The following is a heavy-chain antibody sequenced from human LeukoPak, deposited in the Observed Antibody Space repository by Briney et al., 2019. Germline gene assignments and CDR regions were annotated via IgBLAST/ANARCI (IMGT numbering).Heavy chain of an antibody. D-gene: IGHD5-24*01. CDR2: IKQDGSEK. Sequence: GGSLRLSCAASGFTFSSYWMSWVRQAPGKGLEWVANIKQDGSEKYYVDSVKGRFTISRDNAKNSLYLQMNSLRAEDTAVYYCARERVEMATILDYWGQGTLVTVSS. J-gene: IGHJ4*02. CDR3: ARERVEMATILDY. CDR1: GFTFSSYW. V-gene: IGHV3-7*01.